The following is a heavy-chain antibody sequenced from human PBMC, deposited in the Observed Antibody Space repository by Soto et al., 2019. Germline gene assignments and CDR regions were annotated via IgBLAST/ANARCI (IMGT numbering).Heavy chain of an antibody. J-gene: IGHJ4*02. CDR2: INHSGST. Sequence: SETLSLTCAVYGGSFSGYYWSWIRQPPGKGLEWIGEINHSGSTNYNPSLKSRVTISVDTSKNQFSQKLSSVTAADTAVYYCARFWSGILDYWGQGTLVTVSS. V-gene: IGHV4-34*01. D-gene: IGHD3-3*01. CDR3: ARFWSGILDY. CDR1: GGSFSGYY.